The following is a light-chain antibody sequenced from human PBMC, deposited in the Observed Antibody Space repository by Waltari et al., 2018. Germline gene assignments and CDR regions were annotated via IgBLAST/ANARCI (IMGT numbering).Light chain of an antibody. V-gene: IGKV1-5*01. CDR1: QSVTTW. CDR3: QQYNDRVLT. CDR2: DAS. J-gene: IGKJ2*01. Sequence: DIQLTQSPSTLSASVGDRVTITCRASQSVTTWLAWYLQKAGKAPKLLIYDASIVQSGVPSRFSGGGSGTEFSLTINSLQPDDFATYYCQQYNDRVLTFGQGT.